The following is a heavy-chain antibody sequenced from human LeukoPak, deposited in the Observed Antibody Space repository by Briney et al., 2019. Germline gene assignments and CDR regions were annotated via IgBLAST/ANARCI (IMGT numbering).Heavy chain of an antibody. CDR1: GFTFSDYW. V-gene: IGHV3-74*01. CDR3: ASYSSGWPQGSDY. CDR2: IKTDGRDT. Sequence: GGSLRLSCAASGFTFSDYWMHWVRQAPGKGLVWVSRIKTDGRDTNYADSVKGRFTISRDNAKNSLYLQMNSLRAEDTAVYYCASYSSGWPQGSDYWGQGTLVTVSS. J-gene: IGHJ4*02. D-gene: IGHD6-19*01.